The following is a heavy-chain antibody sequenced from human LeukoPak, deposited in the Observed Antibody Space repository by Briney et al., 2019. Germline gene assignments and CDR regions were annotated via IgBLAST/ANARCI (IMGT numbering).Heavy chain of an antibody. CDR2: IKLDGSEK. J-gene: IGHJ4*02. CDR1: GFTVGKYW. D-gene: IGHD3/OR15-3a*01. CDR3: ARDQYDTWSRRGNFDS. Sequence: GGSLRLSCVASGFTVGKYWMSWVRQAPGKGLEWVANIKLDGSEKNYVDSVKGRFTISRDNTKNSLYLQMNSLRAEDTAVFYCARDQYDTWSRRGNFDSWGQGTLVIVSS. V-gene: IGHV3-7*03.